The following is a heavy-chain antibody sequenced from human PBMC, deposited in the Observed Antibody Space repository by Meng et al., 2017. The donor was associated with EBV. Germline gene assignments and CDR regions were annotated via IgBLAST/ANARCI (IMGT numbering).Heavy chain of an antibody. CDR1: GYTFTSYG. D-gene: IGHD5-12*01. J-gene: IGHJ5*02. CDR3: ARETSGYDFNWFDP. CDR2: ISAYNGNT. V-gene: IGHV1-18*01. Sequence: QVQVCQSGPKVKKPGASVKVSCKASGYTFTSYGISWVRQAPGQGLEWMGWISAYNGNTNYAQKLQGRVTMTTDTSTSTAYMELRSLRSDDTAVYYCARETSGYDFNWFDPWGQGTLVTVSS.